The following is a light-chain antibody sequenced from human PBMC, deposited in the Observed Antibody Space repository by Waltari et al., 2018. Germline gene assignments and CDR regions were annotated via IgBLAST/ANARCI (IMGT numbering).Light chain of an antibody. J-gene: IGLJ3*02. CDR2: LNSDGSH. Sequence: QLVLTQSPSASASLGASVKLTCTLSSGHSSYAIAWHQQQPEKGPRYLVKLNSDGSHSKGDVIPDRFSGSSSGAERYLTISSLQSEDESDYYCQTWGTGIQGVFGGGTKLTVL. V-gene: IGLV4-69*01. CDR3: QTWGTGIQGV. CDR1: SGHSSYA.